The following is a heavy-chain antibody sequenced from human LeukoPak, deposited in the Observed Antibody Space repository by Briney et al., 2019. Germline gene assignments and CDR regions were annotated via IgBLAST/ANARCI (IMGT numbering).Heavy chain of an antibody. Sequence: PSETLSLTCAVYGGSFSGYYWSWIRQPPGKGLEWIGEINHSGSTNYNPSLKSRVTISVDTSKNQFSLNLSSVTAADTAVYYCARGPGSGTYWAFDYWGQGTLVTVSS. V-gene: IGHV4-34*01. CDR1: GGSFSGYY. D-gene: IGHD1-26*01. CDR3: ARGPGSGTYWAFDY. J-gene: IGHJ4*02. CDR2: INHSGST.